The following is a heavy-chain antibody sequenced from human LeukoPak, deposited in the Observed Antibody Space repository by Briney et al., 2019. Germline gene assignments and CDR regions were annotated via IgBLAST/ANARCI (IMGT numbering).Heavy chain of an antibody. CDR2: ISGSGGST. CDR3: SKDNYYDSSGYFDF. V-gene: IGHV3-23*01. CDR1: GFTFSSYA. D-gene: IGHD3-22*01. J-gene: IGHJ4*02. Sequence: GGSLSLSCAASGFTFSSYAMSWVRQAPGKGLEWVSAISGSGGSTYYADSVKGRFTISRDNSKNTLYLQMNRLRAEDTAVYYCSKDNYYDSSGYFDFWGQGTLVTVSS.